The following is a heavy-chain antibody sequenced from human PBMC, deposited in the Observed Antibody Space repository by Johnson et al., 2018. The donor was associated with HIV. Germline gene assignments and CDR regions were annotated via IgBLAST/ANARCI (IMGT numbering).Heavy chain of an antibody. CDR3: AKGGYCSGGSCYPDAFDI. D-gene: IGHD2-15*01. CDR2: IWYDGSNK. Sequence: QVQLVESGGGLVQPGRSLRLSCAASGFNFSSYGMHWVRQAPGKGLEWVAVIWYDGSNKYYADSVKGRFTISRDNSKNTLYLQMNSLRAEDTAVYYCAKGGYCSGGSCYPDAFDILGQGTMVTVSS. J-gene: IGHJ3*02. CDR1: GFNFSSYG. V-gene: IGHV3-33*06.